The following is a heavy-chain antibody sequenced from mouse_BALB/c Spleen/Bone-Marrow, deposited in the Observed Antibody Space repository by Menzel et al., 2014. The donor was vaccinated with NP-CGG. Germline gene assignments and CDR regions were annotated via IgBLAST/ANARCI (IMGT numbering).Heavy chain of an antibody. D-gene: IGHD2-3*01. CDR2: IYPGDGDT. Sequence: VKLVESGAELVRPGSSVKISCKASGYAFSSYWMNWVKQRPGQGLEWIGQIYPGDGDTNYNGKFKGKATLTADKSSNTAYMQLSSLTSEDSAVYFCARLYGYYPYYAMDYWGQGTSVTVSS. CDR3: ARLYGYYPYYAMDY. J-gene: IGHJ4*01. CDR1: GYAFSSYW. V-gene: IGHV1-80*01.